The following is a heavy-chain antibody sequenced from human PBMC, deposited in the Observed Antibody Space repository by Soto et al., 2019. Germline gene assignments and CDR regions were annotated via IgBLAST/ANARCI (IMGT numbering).Heavy chain of an antibody. CDR2: ISGSGGST. CDR1: VFTFSSYA. D-gene: IGHD6-19*01. V-gene: IGHV3-23*01. J-gene: IGHJ4*02. Sequence: GGSLRLSCAASVFTFSSYAMSWVRQAPGKGLEWVSAISGSGGSTYYADSVKGRFTISRDNSKNTLYLQMNSLRAEDTAVYYCAKDFGGAVAGPLDWGQGTLVTVSS. CDR3: AKDFGGAVAGPLD.